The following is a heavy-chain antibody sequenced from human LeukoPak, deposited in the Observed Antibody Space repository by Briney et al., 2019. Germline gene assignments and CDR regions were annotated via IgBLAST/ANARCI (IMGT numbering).Heavy chain of an antibody. CDR2: IWYDGSNK. J-gene: IGHJ4*02. V-gene: IGHV3-33*01. D-gene: IGHD3-3*01. Sequence: PGRSLRLSCAASGFTFSSYGMHWVRQAPGKGLEWVAVIWYDGSNKYYADSVKGRFTISRDNSKNTLYLQMNSLRAEDTAVYYCARVGIWEGFLEWLYPIDYWGQGTLVTVSS. CDR3: ARVGIWEGFLEWLYPIDY. CDR1: GFTFSSYG.